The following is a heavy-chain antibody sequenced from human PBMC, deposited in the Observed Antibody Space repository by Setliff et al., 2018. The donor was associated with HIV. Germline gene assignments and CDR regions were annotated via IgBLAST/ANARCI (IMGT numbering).Heavy chain of an antibody. D-gene: IGHD3-22*01. CDR1: GGSINSTSYY. V-gene: IGHV4-39*01. Sequence: SETLSLTCTVSGGSINSTSYYWGWIRQPPGNGLEWIGSIYHTGSTYYKPSLKRRVTISVDTSKNQFSLRLSSVAAGDTAVYYCSRSIVPVASGYYYFEYWGQGTLGTVS. J-gene: IGHJ4*02. CDR2: IYHTGST. CDR3: SRSIVPVASGYYYFEY.